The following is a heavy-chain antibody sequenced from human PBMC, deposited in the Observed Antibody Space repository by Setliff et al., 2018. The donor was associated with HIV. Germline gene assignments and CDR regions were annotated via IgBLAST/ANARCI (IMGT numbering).Heavy chain of an antibody. V-gene: IGHV4-59*08. Sequence: SETLSLTCTVSGGSISSYYWSWIRQSPGKGLEWIGHIYYTGRTNYNPSLQSRVNMSVDTSKNQLSLNLTSVTAADTAIYYCVRHLLDYNFWSGYSTQNCLNYWGQGALVTVSS. CDR2: IYYTGRT. D-gene: IGHD3-3*01. CDR3: VRHLLDYNFWSGYSTQNCLNY. CDR1: GGSISSYY. J-gene: IGHJ4*02.